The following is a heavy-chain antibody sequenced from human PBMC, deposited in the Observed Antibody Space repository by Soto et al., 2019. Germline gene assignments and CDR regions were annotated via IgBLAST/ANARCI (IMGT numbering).Heavy chain of an antibody. D-gene: IGHD6-19*01. CDR3: ARVHSGWSSGHGLDV. CDR2: IYNSGRT. Sequence: SETLSLTCTVSGASVSSYFWSWVRQPPGKGLEWIGYIYNSGRTNYNPSLKSRVTISLDTPDNDFSLRLTSLTAADTAVYYCARVHSGWSSGHGLDVWGQGTTVTVSS. CDR1: GASVSSYF. J-gene: IGHJ6*02. V-gene: IGHV4-59*02.